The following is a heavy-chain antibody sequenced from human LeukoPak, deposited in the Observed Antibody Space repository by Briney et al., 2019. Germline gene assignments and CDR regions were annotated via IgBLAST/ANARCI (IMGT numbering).Heavy chain of an antibody. Sequence: QPGGSLRLSCAASGFTVSTNYMSWVRQAPGKGLEWVSAISGSGGTTYYEDSVKGRFTISRDNSKNTLYLQMNSLRAEDTAVYYCAKQLGYCSDGNCYFDYWGQGTLVTVSS. V-gene: IGHV3-23*01. D-gene: IGHD2-15*01. CDR1: GFTVSTNY. CDR3: AKQLGYCSDGNCYFDY. CDR2: ISGSGGTT. J-gene: IGHJ4*02.